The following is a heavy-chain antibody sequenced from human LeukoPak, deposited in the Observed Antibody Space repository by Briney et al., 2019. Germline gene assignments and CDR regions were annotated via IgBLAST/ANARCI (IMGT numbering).Heavy chain of an antibody. CDR1: GYTFTSYD. Sequence: GASVKASCKASGYTFTSYDINWVRQATGQGLEWMGWMNPNSGNTGYAQKFQGRVTITRNTSISTAYMELSSLRSEDTAVYYCARGRRWSKEWVYWGQGTLVTVSS. CDR3: ARGRRWSKEWVY. J-gene: IGHJ4*02. CDR2: MNPNSGNT. D-gene: IGHD1-26*01. V-gene: IGHV1-8*03.